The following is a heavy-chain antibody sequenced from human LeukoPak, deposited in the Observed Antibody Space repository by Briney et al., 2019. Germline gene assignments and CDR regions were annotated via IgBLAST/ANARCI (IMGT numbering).Heavy chain of an antibody. V-gene: IGHV4-59*01. CDR1: GGSISSYY. J-gene: IGHJ4*02. Sequence: PSETLSLTCTVSGGSISSYYWSWIRQPPGKGLEWIGYIYYSGSTNYNPSLKSRVTISVDTSKNQFSLKLSSVTAADTAVYYCARAPEYCSSTSCYDFDYWGQGTLVTVSS. CDR2: IYYSGST. CDR3: ARAPEYCSSTSCYDFDY. D-gene: IGHD2-2*01.